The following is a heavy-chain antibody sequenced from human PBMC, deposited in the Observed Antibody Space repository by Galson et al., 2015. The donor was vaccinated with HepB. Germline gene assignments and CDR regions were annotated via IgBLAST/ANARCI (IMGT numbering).Heavy chain of an antibody. CDR3: ARVRVRISGSSTLPDYYYYYGMDV. CDR2: ISSSSTI. CDR1: GFTFSSYS. Sequence: SLRLSCAASGFTFSSYSMNWVRQAPGKGLEWVSYISSSSTIYYADSVKGRFTISRDNAKNSLYLQMNSLRDEDTAVYYCARVRVRISGSSTLPDYYYYYGMDVWGQGTTVTVSS. J-gene: IGHJ6*02. D-gene: IGHD1-26*01. V-gene: IGHV3-48*02.